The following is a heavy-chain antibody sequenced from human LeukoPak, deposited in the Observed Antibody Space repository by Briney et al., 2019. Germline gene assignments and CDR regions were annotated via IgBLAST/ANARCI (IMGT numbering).Heavy chain of an antibody. CDR3: ARDPVPATARHFDY. J-gene: IGHJ4*02. V-gene: IGHV3-30-3*01. CDR1: KFTFVNYA. Sequence: GGSLRLPCAASKFTFVNYAMHWVRQAPGKGLEWVAVTSSDGNIKYYADSVKGRFTISRDNSKNTLYLQMNSLRGEDTGVYYCARDPVPATARHFDYWGQGTLVTVSS. D-gene: IGHD1-1*01. CDR2: TSSDGNIK.